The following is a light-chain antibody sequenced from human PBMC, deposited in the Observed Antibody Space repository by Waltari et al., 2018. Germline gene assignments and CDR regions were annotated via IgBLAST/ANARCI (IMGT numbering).Light chain of an antibody. Sequence: EIVLTQSPGTLSLSPGERATLSCRASQSVSRALAWYQQKPGQAPRLLIYGASSRATGIPDRFTGSGSGTHFSLTISSMESEDFAVYYCQHYVRLPVTFGQGTNVEIK. CDR2: GAS. V-gene: IGKV3-20*01. CDR3: QHYVRLPVT. CDR1: QSVSRA. J-gene: IGKJ1*01.